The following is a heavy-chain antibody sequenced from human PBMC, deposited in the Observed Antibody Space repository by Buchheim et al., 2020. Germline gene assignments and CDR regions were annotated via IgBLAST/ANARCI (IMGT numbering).Heavy chain of an antibody. J-gene: IGHJ5*02. V-gene: IGHV4-34*01. Sequence: QVQLQQWGAGLLKPSETLSLTCAVYGGSFSGYYWSWIRQPPGKGLEWIGEINHSGSTNYNPSLKSRVTISVDTSKNQFSLKLSSVTAADTAVYYCARDGVPINWNFRRGWFDPWGQGTL. CDR2: INHSGST. D-gene: IGHD1-7*01. CDR1: GGSFSGYY. CDR3: ARDGVPINWNFRRGWFDP.